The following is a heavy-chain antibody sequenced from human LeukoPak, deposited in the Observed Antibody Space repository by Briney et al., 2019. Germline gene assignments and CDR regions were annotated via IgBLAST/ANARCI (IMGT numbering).Heavy chain of an antibody. CDR3: ARDSRLDNWFDP. V-gene: IGHV1-18*01. J-gene: IGHJ5*02. CDR2: ISAYNGNT. Sequence: ASVKVSCKASGYTFTSYGISRVRQAPGQGLEWMGWISAYNGNTNYAQKLQGRVTMTTDTSTSTAYMELRSLRSDDTAVYYCARDSRLDNWFDPWGQGTLVTVSS. CDR1: GYTFTSYG.